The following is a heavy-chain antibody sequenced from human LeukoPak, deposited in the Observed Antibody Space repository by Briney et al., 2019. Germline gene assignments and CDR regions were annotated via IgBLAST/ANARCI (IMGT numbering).Heavy chain of an antibody. CDR3: AKDRPNYYGSNGHYYRRDGDY. CDR2: ITSSGDGT. V-gene: IGHV3-23*01. D-gene: IGHD3-22*01. CDR1: GFTFSIYA. J-gene: IGHJ4*02. Sequence: GGSLRLSCAASGFTFSIYAMSWVRQAPGKGLQWLSSITSSGDGTYYADSVKGRFTISRDNSENMLYLQMNSLRVEDTAVYFCAKDRPNYYGSNGHYYRRDGDYWGQGTLVTVSS.